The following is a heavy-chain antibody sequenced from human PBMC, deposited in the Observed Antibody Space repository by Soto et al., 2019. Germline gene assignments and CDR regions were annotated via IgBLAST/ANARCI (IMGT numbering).Heavy chain of an antibody. CDR3: ARGRSWGSGSYWTGYNWYDP. Sequence: QVQLQQWGAGLLKPSETLSLTCAVYGGSFSGYYWSWIRQPPGKGLEWIGEINHSGSTNYNPSLKSRVTISVDTFKNQFSLKLSSVTAADTAVYYCARGRSWGSGSYWTGYNWYDPWGQGTLVTVSS. CDR1: GGSFSGYY. J-gene: IGHJ5*02. D-gene: IGHD3-10*01. CDR2: INHSGST. V-gene: IGHV4-34*01.